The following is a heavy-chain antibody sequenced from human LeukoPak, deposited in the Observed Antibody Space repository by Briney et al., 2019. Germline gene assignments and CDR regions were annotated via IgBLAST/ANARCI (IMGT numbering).Heavy chain of an antibody. Sequence: HPGGSLRLSCAASGFTFNSYGMHWVRQAPGKGLDWVAFIRYDGSIKHYADSVKGRFTISRYNSKNTLSLQMNSLRPEDTAVYYCGKGSSTSGCPDYWGQGTLVTVSS. CDR1: GFTFNSYG. V-gene: IGHV3-30*02. D-gene: IGHD6-19*01. CDR3: GKGSSTSGCPDY. J-gene: IGHJ4*02. CDR2: IRYDGSIK.